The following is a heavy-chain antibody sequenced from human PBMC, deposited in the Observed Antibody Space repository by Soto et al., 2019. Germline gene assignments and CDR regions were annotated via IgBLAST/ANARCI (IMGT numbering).Heavy chain of an antibody. D-gene: IGHD2-21*02. CDR3: ARDTGVCRLGDCYSESDY. Sequence: GSLRLSCAASGFTFDDYGMSWVRQAPGKGLEWVSGINWNGGSTGYADSVKGRFTISRDNAKNSLYLQMNSLRAEDTALYYCARDTGVCRLGDCYSESDYWGQGTLVTVSS. V-gene: IGHV3-20*04. CDR2: INWNGGST. J-gene: IGHJ4*02. CDR1: GFTFDDYG.